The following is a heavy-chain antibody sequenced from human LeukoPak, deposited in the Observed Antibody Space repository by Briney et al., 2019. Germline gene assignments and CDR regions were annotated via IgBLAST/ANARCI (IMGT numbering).Heavy chain of an antibody. J-gene: IGHJ5*02. V-gene: IGHV4-59*08. D-gene: IGHD6-6*01. CDR3: ARRTEAARRLHNWVDP. CDR1: GGSINSAY. Sequence: SETLSLTCTVSGGSINSAYWTWIRQPPGKGLEWIGSIYYSRNTYYNPSLRSRLTLSIDTSKNQFSLKLTSVTAADTAVYYCARRTEAARRLHNWVDPWGQGTLVTVSS. CDR2: IYYSRNT.